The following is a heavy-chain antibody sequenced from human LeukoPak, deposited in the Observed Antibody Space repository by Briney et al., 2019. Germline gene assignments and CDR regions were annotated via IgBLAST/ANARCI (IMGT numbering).Heavy chain of an antibody. V-gene: IGHV3-7*01. CDR2: IKQDGSEK. CDR1: GFTFSSYW. CDR3: ALRRNFCFDY. Sequence: PGGSLRLSCAASGFTFSSYWISWVRQAPGKGLEWVAIIKQDGSEKYYVYSVKGRFTISRDNAKNSLYLQMNSLRGEDTAVYYCALRRNFCFDYWGQGTLVTVSS. D-gene: IGHD3-3*01. J-gene: IGHJ4*02.